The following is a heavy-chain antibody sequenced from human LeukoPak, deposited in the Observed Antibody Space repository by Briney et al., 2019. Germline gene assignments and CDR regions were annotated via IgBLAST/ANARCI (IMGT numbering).Heavy chain of an antibody. Sequence: PGRSLRLSCAASGFTFSSYAMSWIRQAPGKGLEWVSAISGSGGSTYYADSVKGRFTISRDNSKNTLYLQMNSLRAEDTAVYYCAKQGLGYCSSTSCWVDYWGQGTLVTVSS. D-gene: IGHD2-2*01. CDR2: ISGSGGST. CDR3: AKQGLGYCSSTSCWVDY. CDR1: GFTFSSYA. J-gene: IGHJ4*02. V-gene: IGHV3-23*01.